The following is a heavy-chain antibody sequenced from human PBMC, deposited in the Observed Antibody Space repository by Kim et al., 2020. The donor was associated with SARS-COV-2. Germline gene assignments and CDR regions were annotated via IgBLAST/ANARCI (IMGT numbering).Heavy chain of an antibody. CDR1: GFTFSSDG. V-gene: IGHV3-33*01. CDR2: IWYDGSNK. J-gene: IGHJ6*01. Sequence: GGSLRLSCAASGFTFSSDGMHCVRQAPGKGLEWVAVIWYDGSNKYYADSVKGRFTISRDNSKNTLYRQMNSLRAEDTAVYYCAREGPPYSSSWYHGMDV. CDR3: AREGPPYSSSWYHGMDV. D-gene: IGHD6-13*01.